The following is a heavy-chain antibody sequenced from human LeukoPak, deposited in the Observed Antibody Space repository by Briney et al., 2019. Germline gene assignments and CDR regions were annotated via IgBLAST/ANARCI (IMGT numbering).Heavy chain of an antibody. CDR2: IYTSGST. D-gene: IGHD5-18*01. J-gene: IGHJ6*03. V-gene: IGHV4-4*07. Sequence: PSETLSLTCTVSGGSISSYYWSWIRQPAGKGLEWIGRIYTSGSTNYNPSLKSRVTMSVDTSKNQFSLKLSSVTAADTAVYYCARGAVDTAMAPDYYYYYMDVWGKGTTVTVSS. CDR3: ARGAVDTAMAPDYYYYYMDV. CDR1: GGSISSYY.